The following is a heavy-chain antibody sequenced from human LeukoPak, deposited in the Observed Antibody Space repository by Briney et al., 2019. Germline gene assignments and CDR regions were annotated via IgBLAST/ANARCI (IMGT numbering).Heavy chain of an antibody. CDR1: GGSISSDDYY. J-gene: IGHJ4*02. D-gene: IGHD2-15*01. Sequence: PSQTLSLTCTVSGGSISSDDYYWSWIRQHPGKGLEWIGYIYYSGSTYYNPSLKSRLTISVDPSKNQFSLKLSSVTAADTAVYYCARPRVVAATGPFDYWGQGTLVTVSS. V-gene: IGHV4-31*03. CDR2: IYYSGST. CDR3: ARPRVVAATGPFDY.